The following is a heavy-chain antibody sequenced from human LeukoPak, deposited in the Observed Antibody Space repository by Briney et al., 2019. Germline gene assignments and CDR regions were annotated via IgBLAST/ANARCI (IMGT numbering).Heavy chain of an antibody. J-gene: IGHJ4*02. Sequence: GGSLRLSCAASGFTFSDYYMSWIRQAPGKGLEWVSYISSSGSTIYYTDSVKGRFTISRDNAKNSLYLQMNSLRAEDTAMYYCARVYGSGTYLFDYWGQGTLVTVSS. CDR2: ISSSGSTI. CDR1: GFTFSDYY. V-gene: IGHV3-11*01. CDR3: ARVYGSGTYLFDY. D-gene: IGHD3-10*01.